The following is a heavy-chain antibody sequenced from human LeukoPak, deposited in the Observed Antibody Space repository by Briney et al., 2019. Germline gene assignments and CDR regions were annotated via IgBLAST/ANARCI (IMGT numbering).Heavy chain of an antibody. V-gene: IGHV4-34*01. J-gene: IGHJ4*02. D-gene: IGHD2-15*01. Sequence: SETLSLTCAVYGXSFSGYYWSWIRQPPGKGLEWIGEINHSGSTNYNPSLKSRVTISVDTSKNQFSLKLSSVTAADTAVYYCARGPYCSGGSCYPADYWGQGTLVTVSS. CDR1: GXSFSGYY. CDR2: INHSGST. CDR3: ARGPYCSGGSCYPADY.